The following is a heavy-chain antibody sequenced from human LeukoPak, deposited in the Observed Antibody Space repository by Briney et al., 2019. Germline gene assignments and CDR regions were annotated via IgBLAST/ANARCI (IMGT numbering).Heavy chain of an antibody. Sequence: GGSLRLSCAASGFTFSTSAMNWVRQAPGKGLEWVSVLYSDGNTKYADSVQGRFTISRDNSKNTLYLEMNSLSPDGTAVYYCARGVEPLAANTLAYWGQGTLVTVSS. CDR3: ARGVEPLAANTLAY. CDR1: GFTFSTSA. D-gene: IGHD1-14*01. J-gene: IGHJ4*02. V-gene: IGHV3-53*01. CDR2: LYSDGNT.